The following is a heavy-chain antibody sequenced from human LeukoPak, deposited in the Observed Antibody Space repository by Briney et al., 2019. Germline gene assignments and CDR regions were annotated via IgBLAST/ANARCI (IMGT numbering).Heavy chain of an antibody. J-gene: IGHJ4*02. D-gene: IGHD2-2*01. CDR2: INHSGST. V-gene: IGHV4-34*01. CDR1: GGSFSGYY. Sequence: SETLSLTCAVYGGSFSGYYWSWICQPPGKGLEWIGEINHSGSTNYNPSLKSRVTISVDTSKNQFSLKLSSVTAADTAVYYCARGIYCSSTSCYFLAYYFDYWGQGTLVTVSS. CDR3: ARGIYCSSTSCYFLAYYFDY.